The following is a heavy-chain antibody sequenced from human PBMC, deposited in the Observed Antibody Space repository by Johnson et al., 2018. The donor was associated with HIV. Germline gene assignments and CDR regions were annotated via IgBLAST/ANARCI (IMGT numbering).Heavy chain of an antibody. J-gene: IGHJ3*01. V-gene: IGHV3-30*02. CDR1: GFAFSNYA. CDR2: IRYDGSNK. CDR3: ARESASSGRYSGAFDF. Sequence: QVQLVESGGGLVQPGGSLRLSCAASGFAFSNYAMTWVRQAPGKGLEWVAFIRYDGSNKYYTDSVKGRFPISRDNSKNTLYLQMSSLRAEDTAVYYCARESASSGRYSGAFDFWGQGTMVTVSS. D-gene: IGHD1-26*01.